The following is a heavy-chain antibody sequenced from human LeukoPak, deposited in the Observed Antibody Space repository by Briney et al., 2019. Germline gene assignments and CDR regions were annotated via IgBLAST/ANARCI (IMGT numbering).Heavy chain of an antibody. CDR1: GGSISSSSYY. CDR3: ARLYSSSDYFDY. D-gene: IGHD6-6*01. V-gene: IGHV4-39*01. Sequence: PSETLSLTCTVSGGSISSSSYYWGWIRQPPEKGLEWIGSIYYSGSTYYNPSLKSRVIISVDTSKNQFSLKLSSVTAADTAVYYCARLYSSSDYFDYWGQGTLVTVSS. J-gene: IGHJ4*02. CDR2: IYYSGST.